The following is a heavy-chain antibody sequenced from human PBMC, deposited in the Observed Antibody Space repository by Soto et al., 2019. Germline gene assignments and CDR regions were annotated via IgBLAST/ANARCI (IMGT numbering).Heavy chain of an antibody. Sequence: ASVKVSCKASGYTFTSYGISRVRQAPGQGLEWMGWISAYNGNTNYAQKLQGRVTMTTDTSTSTAYMELRSLRSDDTAVYYCARVSNLRFLEWLSPHYYGMDVWGQGTTVTVSS. J-gene: IGHJ6*02. V-gene: IGHV1-18*01. CDR2: ISAYNGNT. CDR1: GYTFTSYG. D-gene: IGHD3-3*01. CDR3: ARVSNLRFLEWLSPHYYGMDV.